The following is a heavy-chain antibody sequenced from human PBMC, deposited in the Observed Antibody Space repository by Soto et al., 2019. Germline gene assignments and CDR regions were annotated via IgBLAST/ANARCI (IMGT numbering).Heavy chain of an antibody. CDR3: ARAREVDILTGYYKAPFDY. J-gene: IGHJ4*02. CDR2: IYYSGST. CDR1: GGSISSYY. D-gene: IGHD3-9*01. V-gene: IGHV4-59*01. Sequence: SETLSLTCTVSGGSISSYYWSWIRQPPGKGLEWIGYIYYSGSTNYNPSLKSRVTISVDTSKNQFSLKLSSVTAADTAVYYCARAREVDILTGYYKAPFDYWGQGTLVTVSS.